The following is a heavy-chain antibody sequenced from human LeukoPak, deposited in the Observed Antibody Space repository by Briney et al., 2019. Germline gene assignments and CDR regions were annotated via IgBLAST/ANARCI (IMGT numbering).Heavy chain of an antibody. J-gene: IGHJ4*02. V-gene: IGHV4-34*01. CDR3: VSSTETYYSGSGRQPYDY. Sequence: KPSETLSLTCAVYGGSFSGYYWSWIRQPPGKGLEWIGEINHSGSTNYNPSLKSRVTISVDTSKNQFSLKLSSVTAADTAVYYCVSSTETYYSGSGRQPYDYWGQGTLVTVSS. D-gene: IGHD3-10*01. CDR2: INHSGST. CDR1: GGSFSGYY.